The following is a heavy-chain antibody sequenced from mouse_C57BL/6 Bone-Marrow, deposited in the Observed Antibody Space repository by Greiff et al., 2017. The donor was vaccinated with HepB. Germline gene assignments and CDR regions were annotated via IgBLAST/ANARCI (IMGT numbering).Heavy chain of an antibody. CDR2: IYPRSGNT. Sequence: QVQLQQSGAELARPGASVKLSCKASGYTFTSYGISWVKQRTGQGLEWIGEIYPRSGNTYYNEKFKGKATLTADKSSSTAYMELRSLTSEDSAVYFCARSYYGSSSLYAMDYWGQGTSVTVSS. D-gene: IGHD1-1*01. J-gene: IGHJ4*01. V-gene: IGHV1-81*01. CDR3: ARSYYGSSSLYAMDY. CDR1: GYTFTSYG.